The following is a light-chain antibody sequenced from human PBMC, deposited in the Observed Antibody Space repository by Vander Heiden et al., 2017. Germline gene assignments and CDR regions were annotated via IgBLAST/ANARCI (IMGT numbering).Light chain of an antibody. CDR3: QPGVRKTWT. V-gene: IGKV1-5*03. CDR1: QNIDNW. Sequence: DIQVTQSPSTLSASVGDRVTITCRASQNIDNWLVWYQQKPGKVPKLLVYKASSLETGVPSRFSGSGSGTEFTLTISSLQPDDFATYYCQPGVRKTWTFGQGTKVEIK. CDR2: KAS. J-gene: IGKJ1*01.